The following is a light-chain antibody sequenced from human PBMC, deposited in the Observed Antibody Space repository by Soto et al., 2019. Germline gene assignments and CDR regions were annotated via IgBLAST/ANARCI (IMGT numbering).Light chain of an antibody. CDR1: QSVSTW. J-gene: IGKJ1*01. CDR2: DAS. V-gene: IGKV1-5*01. Sequence: DIQMTQSPSTLSASVGDTVTITCRASQSVSTWLAWYQQTPGKAPKLLMYDASTLESGAPARFSGSESGTEFTLTIRSLQPEDFATYHCQEYKTWTVGQGTKVDI. CDR3: QEYKTWT.